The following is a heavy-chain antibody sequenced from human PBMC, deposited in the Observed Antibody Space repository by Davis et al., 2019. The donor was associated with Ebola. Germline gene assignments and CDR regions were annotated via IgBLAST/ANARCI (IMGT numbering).Heavy chain of an antibody. J-gene: IGHJ4*02. CDR3: AKDYWDY. V-gene: IGHV3-21*01. CDR1: GFTFSSYN. CDR2: ISSSSNYI. Sequence: GGSLRLSCAASGFTFSSYNMNWVRQAPGKGLEWVSSISSSSNYIYYADSLKGRFTISRDNAKNSLYLQMNSLRDEDTAVYYCAKDYWDYWGQGTLVTDSS.